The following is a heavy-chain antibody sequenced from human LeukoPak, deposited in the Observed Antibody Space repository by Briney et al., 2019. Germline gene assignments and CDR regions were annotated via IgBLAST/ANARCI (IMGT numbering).Heavy chain of an antibody. J-gene: IGHJ6*03. Sequence: GGSLRLSCAASGFTFSSYSMNWVRQAPGKGLEWVSYISSSSSAIYYADSVKGRFTISRDNSKNTLYLQMNSLRAEDTAVYYCAKDSVKVTTVRRVPHYMDVWGKGTTVTISS. V-gene: IGHV3-48*01. CDR1: GFTFSSYS. CDR2: ISSSSSAI. CDR3: AKDSVKVTTVRRVPHYMDV. D-gene: IGHD4-17*01.